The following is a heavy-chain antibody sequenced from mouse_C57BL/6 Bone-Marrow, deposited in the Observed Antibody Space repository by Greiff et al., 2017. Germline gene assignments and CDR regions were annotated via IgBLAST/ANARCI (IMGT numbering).Heavy chain of an antibody. CDR1: GYTFTSYW. CDR3: ARRGSSDARDY. Sequence: QVQLQQPGAELVMPGASVKLSCKASGYTFTSYWMHWVKQRPGQGLEWIGEIDPSDSYTNYNQKFKGKSTLTVDKSSSAAYMQLSSLTSEDSAVYYCARRGSSDARDYWGQGTSVTVSS. CDR2: IDPSDSYT. J-gene: IGHJ4*01. V-gene: IGHV1-69*01. D-gene: IGHD1-1*01.